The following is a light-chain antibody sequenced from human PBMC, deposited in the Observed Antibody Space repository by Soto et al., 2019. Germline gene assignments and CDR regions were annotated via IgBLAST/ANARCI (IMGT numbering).Light chain of an antibody. CDR2: AAS. V-gene: IGKV3-20*01. J-gene: IGKJ1*01. Sequence: EIVLTHSPGTLSLSPGEIVTLSCRASQSVGSRYLAWYQQKPGQAPRLLIYAASTRATGIPDRFSGSGSGTEFTLTISRLEPEDYAVYYCQQYGHSLWTFGQGTKVDIK. CDR1: QSVGSRY. CDR3: QQYGHSLWT.